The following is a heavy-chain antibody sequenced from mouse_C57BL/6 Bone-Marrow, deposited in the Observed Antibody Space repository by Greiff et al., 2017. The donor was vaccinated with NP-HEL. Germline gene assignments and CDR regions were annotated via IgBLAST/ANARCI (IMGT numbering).Heavy chain of an antibody. CDR2: IDPENGNT. Sequence: DVKLQESVAELVRPGASVKLSCTASGFNIKNTYMHWVKQRPEQGLEWIGRIDPENGNTKYAPKFPGKATITAVTSSNTAYLQLSSLTAGDTAIYYCARYGNYEGFAYWGQGTLVTVSA. J-gene: IGHJ3*01. CDR3: ARYGNYEGFAY. CDR1: GFNIKNTY. V-gene: IGHV14-3*01. D-gene: IGHD2-1*01.